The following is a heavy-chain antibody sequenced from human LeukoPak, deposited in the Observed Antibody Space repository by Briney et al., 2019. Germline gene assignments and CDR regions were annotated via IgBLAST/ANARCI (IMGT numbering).Heavy chain of an antibody. CDR1: GFSFSSYA. D-gene: IGHD6-13*01. Sequence: GGSLRLSCAASGFSFSSYAMSWVRQAPGKGLEWVSAISGSGGSTYYADSVKGRFTISRDNSKNTLYLQMNSLRAEDTAVYYCAKEQGSSWSRSFDYWGQGTLVTVSP. J-gene: IGHJ4*02. CDR3: AKEQGSSWSRSFDY. CDR2: ISGSGGST. V-gene: IGHV3-23*01.